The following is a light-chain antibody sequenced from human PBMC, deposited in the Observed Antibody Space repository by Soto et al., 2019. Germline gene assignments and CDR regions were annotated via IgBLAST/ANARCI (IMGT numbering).Light chain of an antibody. V-gene: IGLV2-14*01. CDR1: SSDVGGYNY. Sequence: QSALTQPASVSGSPGQSITISCTGTSSDVGGYNYVSWYQQHPGKAPKLMIYEVNNRLSGVSNRFSGSKSGNTASLTISGLEAEDEADYYCNSYITGSTYVFGTGTKVTVL. CDR3: NSYITGSTYV. CDR2: EVN. J-gene: IGLJ1*01.